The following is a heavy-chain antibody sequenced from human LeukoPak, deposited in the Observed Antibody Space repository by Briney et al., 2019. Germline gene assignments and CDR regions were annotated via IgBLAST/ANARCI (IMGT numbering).Heavy chain of an antibody. J-gene: IGHJ4*02. CDR2: IYHSGST. V-gene: IGHV4-30-2*01. CDR3: ARERFLGCIDY. D-gene: IGHD3-3*01. Sequence: SETLSLTCAVSGGSISSGGYSGRWVRQPPGKGVGWIGYIYHSGSTYYNPSLKSRVTISVDRPKNHFSLKLSSVTAADTAVYYCARERFLGCIDYWGQGTLVTVSS. CDR1: GGSISSGGYS.